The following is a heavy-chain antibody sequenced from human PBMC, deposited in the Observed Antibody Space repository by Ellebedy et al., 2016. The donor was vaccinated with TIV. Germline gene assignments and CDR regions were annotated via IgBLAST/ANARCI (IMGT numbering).Heavy chain of an antibody. Sequence: ASVKVSCXASGYTFTSYDINWVRQATGQGLEWMGWMNPNSGNTGYAQKFQGRVTMTRDTSTSTVYMELSSLRSEDTAVYYCARGPIFVAAAGTGGFDYWGQGTLVTVSS. V-gene: IGHV1-8*01. CDR1: GYTFTSYD. CDR3: ARGPIFVAAAGTGGFDY. J-gene: IGHJ4*02. D-gene: IGHD6-13*01. CDR2: MNPNSGNT.